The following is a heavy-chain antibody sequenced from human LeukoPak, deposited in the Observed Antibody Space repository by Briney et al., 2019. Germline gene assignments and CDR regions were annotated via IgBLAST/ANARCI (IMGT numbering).Heavy chain of an antibody. Sequence: PGGSLRLSCVVSGFTLPYGMSWVRQAPGKGLEWVSVIYSGGSTYYADSVKGRFTISRDISKNTVYLQMNSLRAEDTAVYYCARTYGDYVYILGYWGQGTLVTVSS. CDR2: IYSGGST. J-gene: IGHJ4*02. CDR3: ARTYGDYVYILGY. D-gene: IGHD4-17*01. V-gene: IGHV3-53*01. CDR1: GFTLPYG.